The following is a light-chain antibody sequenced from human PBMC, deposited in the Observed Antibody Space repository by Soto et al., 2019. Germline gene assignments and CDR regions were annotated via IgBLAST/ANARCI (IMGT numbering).Light chain of an antibody. V-gene: IGKV2-30*01. CDR2: HVS. Sequence: DVXMTQXPLSLXVTLGQPASISCRSXXXXXXSXXXXYLNWFQQRPGQSPRRLIYHVSKRDSGVPDRFSGSGSGTDFTLKISRVXAXDVGVXXXXXGTHWPPRFGAGTKVEIK. CDR1: XXXXXSXXXXY. J-gene: IGKJ4*01. CDR3: XXGTHWPPR.